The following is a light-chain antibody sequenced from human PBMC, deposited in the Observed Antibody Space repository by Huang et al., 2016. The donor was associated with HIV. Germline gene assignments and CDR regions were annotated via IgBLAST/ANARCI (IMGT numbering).Light chain of an antibody. V-gene: IGKV1-39*01. CDR2: AAS. CDR1: QSISSY. CDR3: QQSYSTPQVT. J-gene: IGKJ4*01. Sequence: DIQMTQSPSSLSASVGDRVTITCRASQSISSYLNWYQQKPWKAPKLLIYAASSLQSGVPSRFSGSGSGTDFTLTISSLQPEDFATYYCQQSYSTPQVTFGGGTKVEIK.